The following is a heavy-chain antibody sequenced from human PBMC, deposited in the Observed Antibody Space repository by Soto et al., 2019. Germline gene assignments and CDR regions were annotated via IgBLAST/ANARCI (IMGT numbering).Heavy chain of an antibody. Sequence: GGSLRLSCAVSGFTFSTYGMHWVRQAPGKGLEWVAVISYDGNYIYYADSVKGRFTISRDNSKNTLYLKMNSLRGEDTAVYYCARGSKAGDGYNSVDYYYYGMDVWGQGTTVTVSS. CDR2: ISYDGNYI. V-gene: IGHV3-30*03. J-gene: IGHJ6*02. CDR1: GFTFSTYG. CDR3: ARGSKAGDGYNSVDYYYYGMDV. D-gene: IGHD5-12*01.